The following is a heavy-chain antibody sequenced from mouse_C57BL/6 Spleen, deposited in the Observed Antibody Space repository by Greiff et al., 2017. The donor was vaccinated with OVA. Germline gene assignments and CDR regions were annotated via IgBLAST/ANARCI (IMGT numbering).Heavy chain of an antibody. CDR2: IDPETGGT. Sequence: VQLKESGAELVRPGASVTLSCKASGYTFTDYEMHWVKQTPVHGLEWIGAIDPETGGTAYNQKFKGKAILTADKSSSTAYMELRSLTSEDSAVYYCTRPEFMYWGQGTTLTVSS. V-gene: IGHV1-15*01. J-gene: IGHJ2*01. CDR1: GYTFTDYE. D-gene: IGHD1-2*01. CDR3: TRPEFMY.